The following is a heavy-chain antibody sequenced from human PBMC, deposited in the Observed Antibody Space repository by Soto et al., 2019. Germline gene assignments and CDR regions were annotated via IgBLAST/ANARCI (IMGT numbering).Heavy chain of an antibody. CDR2: IYYSGST. V-gene: IGHV4-59*12. CDR3: ARTLNRYYYRYFDY. J-gene: IGHJ4*02. Sequence: PSETLSLTCTVSGGSISSYYWSWIRQPPGKGLEWIGYIYYSGSTNYNPSLKSRVTISVDTSKNQFSLKLSSVTAADTAVYYCARTLNRYYYRYFDYWGQGTLVTVSS. D-gene: IGHD3-22*01. CDR1: GGSISSYY.